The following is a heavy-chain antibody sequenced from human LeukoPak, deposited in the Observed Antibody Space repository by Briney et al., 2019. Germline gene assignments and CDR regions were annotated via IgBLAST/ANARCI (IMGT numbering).Heavy chain of an antibody. CDR2: ISYDGSNK. CDR1: GFTFSSYA. V-gene: IGHV3-30*04. Sequence: PRGSLRLSCAASGFTFSSYAMHWVRQAPGKGLEWVAVISYDGSNKYHADSVKGRFTISRDNSKNTLYLQMNSLSAEDTAVYYCARGFCSTTSCPGWAYYYGMDVWGKGTTVTVSS. J-gene: IGHJ6*04. D-gene: IGHD2-2*01. CDR3: ARGFCSTTSCPGWAYYYGMDV.